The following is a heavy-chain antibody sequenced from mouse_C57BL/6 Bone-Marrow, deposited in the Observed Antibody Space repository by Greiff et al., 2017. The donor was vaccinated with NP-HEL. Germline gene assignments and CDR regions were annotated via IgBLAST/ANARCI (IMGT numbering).Heavy chain of an antibody. D-gene: IGHD2-3*01. J-gene: IGHJ3*01. V-gene: IGHV1-61*01. CDR3: ARHDGYYVGFAY. CDR1: GYTFTSYW. Sequence: QVQLQQPGAELVRPGSSVKLSCKASGYTFTSYWMDWVKQRPGQGLEWIGNIYPSDSETHYNQKFKDKATLTVDKSSSTAYMQLSSLTSEDSAVYYCARHDGYYVGFAYWGQGTLVTVSA. CDR2: IYPSDSET.